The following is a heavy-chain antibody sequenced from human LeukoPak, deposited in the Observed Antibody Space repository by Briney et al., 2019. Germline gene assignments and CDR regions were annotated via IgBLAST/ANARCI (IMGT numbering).Heavy chain of an antibody. Sequence: GSLRLSCGASGFSFSNFWMSWIRQPPGKGLEWIVYIYYSENTNYNPSLKRRVTISVDTSKNQFSLKLSSVTAADTAMYYCARGMGGNWFDPWGQGTLVTVSS. CDR1: GFSFSNFW. D-gene: IGHD2-8*01. J-gene: IGHJ5*02. CDR2: IYYSENT. V-gene: IGHV4-59*01. CDR3: ARGMGGNWFDP.